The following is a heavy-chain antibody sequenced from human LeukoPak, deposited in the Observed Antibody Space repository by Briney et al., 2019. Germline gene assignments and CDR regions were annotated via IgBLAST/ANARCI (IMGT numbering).Heavy chain of an antibody. CDR2: IYSGGST. CDR3: ARVSGSSWYAIDY. J-gene: IGHJ4*02. V-gene: IGHV3-53*01. D-gene: IGHD6-13*01. CDR1: GVTLSRKY. Sequence: GGALRLSCVASGVTLSRKYMRWGRQAPGEGVGGGSVIYSGGSTYYADSVKGRFTISRDNAKNSLYLQMNSLRAEDTAVYYCARVSGSSWYAIDYWGQGTLVTVSS.